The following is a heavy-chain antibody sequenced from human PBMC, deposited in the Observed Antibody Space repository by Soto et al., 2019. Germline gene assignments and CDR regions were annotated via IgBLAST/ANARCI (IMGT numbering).Heavy chain of an antibody. V-gene: IGHV4-34*01. Sequence: SLTCAVYGGSFSGYYCTWIRQPPGTGLEWIGEINHSGSTNYNPSLKSRVTISVDTSKHQFSLKLTSVTAADTAVYYCARDKITGLFDYWGQGALVTSP. D-gene: IGHD2-8*02. CDR1: GGSFSGYY. CDR3: ARDKITGLFDY. J-gene: IGHJ4*02. CDR2: INHSGST.